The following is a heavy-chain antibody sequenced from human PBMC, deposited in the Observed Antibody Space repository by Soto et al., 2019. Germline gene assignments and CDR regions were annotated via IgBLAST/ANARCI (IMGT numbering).Heavy chain of an antibody. V-gene: IGHV4-30-4*01. CDR3: ARVFTIFGVVIDY. CDR1: GGSISSGDYY. D-gene: IGHD3-3*01. Sequence: QVQLQESGPGLVKPSQTLSLTCTVSGGSISSGDYYWSWIRQPPGKGLEWIGYIYYSGSTYYNPSLMSRVTISGDTSKTPFSLKLSSVTAADTAVYYCARVFTIFGVVIDYWGQGTLVTVSS. CDR2: IYYSGST. J-gene: IGHJ4*02.